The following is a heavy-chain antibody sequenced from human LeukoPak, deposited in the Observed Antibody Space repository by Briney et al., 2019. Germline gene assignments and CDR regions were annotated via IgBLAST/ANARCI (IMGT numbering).Heavy chain of an antibody. Sequence: PGGSPRLSCAASGFTFSSYSMNWVRQAPGKGLEWVSSISSSSSYIYYADSVKGRFTISRDNAKNSLYLQMNSLRAEDTAVYYCARCRTYSSSWYSDYWGQGTLVTVSS. CDR3: ARCRTYSSSWYSDY. V-gene: IGHV3-21*01. J-gene: IGHJ4*02. CDR1: GFTFSSYS. D-gene: IGHD6-13*01. CDR2: ISSSSSYI.